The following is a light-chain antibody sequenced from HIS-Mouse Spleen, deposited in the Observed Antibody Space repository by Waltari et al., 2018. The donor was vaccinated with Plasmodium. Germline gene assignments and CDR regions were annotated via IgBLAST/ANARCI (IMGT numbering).Light chain of an antibody. J-gene: IGLJ2*01. CDR2: GKN. V-gene: IGLV3-19*01. CDR1: SLRSYY. CDR3: NSRDSSGNHLGVV. Sequence: SSELTQDPAVSVALGQTVRITCQGASLRSYYASWYQQKPGQAPVLVIYGKNNRPSGLPDRFSGSSSGNTASLTITGAQAEDEADYYCNSRDSSGNHLGVVFGGGTKLTVL.